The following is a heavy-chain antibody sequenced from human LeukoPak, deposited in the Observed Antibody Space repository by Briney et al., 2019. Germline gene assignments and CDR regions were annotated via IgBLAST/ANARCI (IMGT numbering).Heavy chain of an antibody. V-gene: IGHV3-64*01. CDR1: GFTFSSYA. CDR3: ARQYYDSSGYYYYYMDV. CDR2: ISSNGGST. D-gene: IGHD3-22*01. J-gene: IGHJ6*03. Sequence: GGSLRLSCAASGFTFSSYAMHWVRQAPGKGLEYVSTISSNGGSTYYANSVKGRFTISRDNSKNTLYLQMGSLRAEDMAVYYCARQYYDSSGYYYYYMDVWGKGTTVTVSS.